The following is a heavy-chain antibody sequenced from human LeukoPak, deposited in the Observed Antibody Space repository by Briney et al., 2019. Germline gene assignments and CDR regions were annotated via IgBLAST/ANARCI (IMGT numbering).Heavy chain of an antibody. CDR2: ISYDGSNK. CDR1: GFTFSSYA. CDR3: GRGSVGFGELNY. D-gene: IGHD3-10*01. V-gene: IGHV3-30-3*01. Sequence: GRSLRLSCAASGFTFSSYAMHWVRQAPGKGLEWVAVISYDGSNKFYADSVKGRFTLSRDNSKNTLYLQMNSLSIEDTAVYYCGRGSVGFGELNYWGQGTLVTVSS. J-gene: IGHJ4*02.